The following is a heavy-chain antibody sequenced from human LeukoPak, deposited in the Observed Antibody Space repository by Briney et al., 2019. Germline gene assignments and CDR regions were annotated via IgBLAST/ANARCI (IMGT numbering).Heavy chain of an antibody. D-gene: IGHD3-9*01. J-gene: IGHJ4*02. CDR3: ARGGGYYDILTGYSMGYYFDY. CDR1: GYTFTGYY. Sequence: GASVKVSCKASGYTFTGYYMHWVRQATGQGLEWMGWMNPNSGNTGYAQKFQGRVTMTRNTSISTAYMELSSLRSEDTAVFYCARGGGYYDILTGYSMGYYFDYWGQGTLVTVSS. CDR2: MNPNSGNT. V-gene: IGHV1-8*02.